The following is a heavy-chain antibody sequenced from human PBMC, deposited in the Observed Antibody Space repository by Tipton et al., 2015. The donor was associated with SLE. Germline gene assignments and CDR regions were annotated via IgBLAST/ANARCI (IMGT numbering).Heavy chain of an antibody. V-gene: IGHV4-61*02. CDR1: GGSVSSADYF. J-gene: IGHJ3*02. Sequence: LRLSCTVSGGSVSSADYFWNWIRQPAGKGPEWIGRILTSGSTDYNSSLKGRVTMSVDTSKNQFSLKLSSVTAADTAMYYCTRELDTFDIWGQGTMVTVS. CDR2: ILTSGST. CDR3: TRELDTFDI.